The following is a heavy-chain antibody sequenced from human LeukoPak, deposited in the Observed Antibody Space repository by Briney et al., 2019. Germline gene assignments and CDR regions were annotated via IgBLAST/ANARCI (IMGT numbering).Heavy chain of an antibody. CDR2: FDPEDGET. Sequence: ASVKVSCKVSGYTLTELSMHWVRQAPGKGLEWMGGFDPEDGETIYAQKFQGRVTMTEDTSTDTAYMELSSLRSEDTAVYYCASGRRDSSGYYYGASGGGYYFDYWGQGTLVTVSS. V-gene: IGHV1-24*01. D-gene: IGHD3-22*01. J-gene: IGHJ4*02. CDR1: GYTLTELS. CDR3: ASGRRDSSGYYYGASGGGYYFDY.